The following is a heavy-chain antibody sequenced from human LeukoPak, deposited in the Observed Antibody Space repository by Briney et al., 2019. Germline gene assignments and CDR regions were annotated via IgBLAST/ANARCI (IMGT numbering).Heavy chain of an antibody. CDR1: GGSISSSSYY. D-gene: IGHD3-10*01. CDR2: IYYSGST. V-gene: IGHV4-39*01. Sequence: SETLSLTCTVSGGSISSSSYYWGWIRQPPGKGLEWIGSIYYSGSTYYNPSLKSRVTISVDTSKNQFSLKMTSVTATDTAVYYCARGSMVRGVITGMDVWGKGTTVTISS. CDR3: ARGSMVRGVITGMDV. J-gene: IGHJ6*04.